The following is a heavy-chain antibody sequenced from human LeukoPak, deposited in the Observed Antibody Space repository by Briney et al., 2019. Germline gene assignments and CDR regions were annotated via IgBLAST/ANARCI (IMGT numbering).Heavy chain of an antibody. J-gene: IGHJ4*02. CDR2: IIPILGIA. V-gene: IGHV1-69*04. D-gene: IGHD6-13*01. Sequence: GASVKVSCKASGGTFSSYAISWVRQAPGQGLEWMGRIIPILGIANYAQKFQGRVTITADKSTSTAYMELSSLGSEDTAVYYCARAGQQQLVLDYWGQGTLVTVSS. CDR1: GGTFSSYA. CDR3: ARAGQQQLVLDY.